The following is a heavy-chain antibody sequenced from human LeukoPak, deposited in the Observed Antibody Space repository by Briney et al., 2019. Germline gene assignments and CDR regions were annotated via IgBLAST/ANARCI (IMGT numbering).Heavy chain of an antibody. CDR2: ISYDGSNK. D-gene: IGHD2-21*01. Sequence: PGGSLRLSCAASGFTFSSYAMHWVRQAPGKGLEWVAVISYDGSNKYYADSVKGRFTISRDNSKNTLYLQMNSLRAEDTAVYYCARELGGEALDYWGQGTLVTVSS. V-gene: IGHV3-30-3*01. CDR1: GFTFSSYA. CDR3: ARELGGEALDY. J-gene: IGHJ4*02.